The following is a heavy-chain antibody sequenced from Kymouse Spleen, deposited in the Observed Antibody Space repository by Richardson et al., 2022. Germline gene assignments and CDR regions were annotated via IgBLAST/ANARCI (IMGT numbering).Heavy chain of an antibody. CDR1: GGSISSYY. Sequence: QVQLQESGPGLVKPSETLSLTCTVSGGSISSYYWSWIRQPPGKGLEWIGYIYYSGSTNYNPSLKSRVTISVDTSKNQFSLKLSSVTAADTAVYYCASLYGDYYFDYWGQGTLVTVSS. D-gene: IGHD4-17*01. J-gene: IGHJ4*02. V-gene: IGHV4-59*01. CDR3: ASLYGDYYFDY. CDR2: IYYSGST.